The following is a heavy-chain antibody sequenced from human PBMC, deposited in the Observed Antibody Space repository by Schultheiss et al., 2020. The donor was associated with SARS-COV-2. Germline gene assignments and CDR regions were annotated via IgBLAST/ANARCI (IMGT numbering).Heavy chain of an antibody. CDR2: IYYSGST. CDR1: GGSISSGGYY. Sequence: SETLSLTCTVSGGSISSGGYYWSWIRQHPGKGLEWIGYIYYSGSTYYNPSLKSRVTISVDTSKNQFSLKLSSVTAADTAVYYCARGARITMIVVVIPPDYWGQGTLVTVSS. CDR3: ARGARITMIVVVIPPDY. V-gene: IGHV4-31*03. J-gene: IGHJ4*02. D-gene: IGHD3-22*01.